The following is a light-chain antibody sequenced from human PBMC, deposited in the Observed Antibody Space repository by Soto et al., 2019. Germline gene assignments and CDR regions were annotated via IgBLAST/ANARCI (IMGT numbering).Light chain of an antibody. CDR2: GAS. CDR3: QQYGSSPPRT. Sequence: EIMLTQSPGTLSLSPGERATLSYRASQSVSSSYLAWYQQKPGQAPRLLIYGASSRATGIPDRFSGSGSGTDFTLTISRLEPEDFAVYYCQQYGSSPPRTFGQGTKVEIK. J-gene: IGKJ1*01. V-gene: IGKV3-20*01. CDR1: QSVSSSY.